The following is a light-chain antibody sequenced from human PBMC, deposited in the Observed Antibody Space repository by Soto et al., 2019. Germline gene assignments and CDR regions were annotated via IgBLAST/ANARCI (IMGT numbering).Light chain of an antibody. V-gene: IGKV3-15*01. J-gene: IGKJ4*01. CDR2: GAS. Sequence: EIEMTQPPATLSVSPGERVTLSCRASQSVNSKLAWFQQKPGQAPRLLIYGASTRATGVPARFSGSGSGTEFTLTISSLRSDDFAVYYCQQYHNWPQTFGGGTKVDIK. CDR1: QSVNSK. CDR3: QQYHNWPQT.